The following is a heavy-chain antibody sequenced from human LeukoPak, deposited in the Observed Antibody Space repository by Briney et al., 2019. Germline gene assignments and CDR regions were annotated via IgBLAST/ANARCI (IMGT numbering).Heavy chain of an antibody. CDR1: GFTFSSYS. D-gene: IGHD3-22*01. Sequence: GGSLRLSCAASGFTFSSYSMNWVRQAPGKGLEWVSSISGSSTYIDYADSVKGRFTISRDNAKNALYLQMDSPRAEDTAVYYCARDHSSGRYFDFWGQGTLVAVS. V-gene: IGHV3-21*01. J-gene: IGHJ4*02. CDR2: ISGSSTYI. CDR3: ARDHSSGRYFDF.